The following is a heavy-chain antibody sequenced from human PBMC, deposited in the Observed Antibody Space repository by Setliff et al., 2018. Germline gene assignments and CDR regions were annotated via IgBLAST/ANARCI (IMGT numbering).Heavy chain of an antibody. CDR3: ARLQGEGELSTGAAAFDI. CDR1: GYSISSGYY. Sequence: SETLSLTCAVSGYSISSGYYWGWIRQPPGKGLEWIGSIYHSGSTYYNPSLKSRVTISVDTSKNQFSLKLSSGTAADTAVYYCARLQGEGELSTGAAAFDIWGQGTMVTVSS. CDR2: IYHSGST. V-gene: IGHV4-38-2*01. D-gene: IGHD1-26*01. J-gene: IGHJ3*02.